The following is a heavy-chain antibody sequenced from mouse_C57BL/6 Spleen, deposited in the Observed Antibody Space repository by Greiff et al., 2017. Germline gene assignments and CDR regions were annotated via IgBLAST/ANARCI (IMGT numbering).Heavy chain of an antibody. J-gene: IGHJ3*01. CDR2: INPSTGGT. Sequence: DVQLQESGPELVKPGASVKISCKASGYSFTGYYMNWVKQSPEKSLEWIGEINPSTGGTTYNQKFKAKATLTVDKSSSTAYMQLKSLTSEDSAVYYCAREYYGSIAYWGQGTLVTVSA. CDR1: GYSFTGYY. D-gene: IGHD1-1*01. CDR3: AREYYGSIAY. V-gene: IGHV1-42*01.